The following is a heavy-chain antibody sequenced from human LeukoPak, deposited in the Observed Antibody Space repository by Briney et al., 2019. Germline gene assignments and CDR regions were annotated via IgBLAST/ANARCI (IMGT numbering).Heavy chain of an antibody. CDR3: AAEDSSGQFDY. D-gene: IGHD3-22*01. V-gene: IGHV1-18*01. J-gene: IGHJ4*02. Sequence: ASVRVSCKASAYTFTTYAISWVRQAPGQGLEWMGWTSTYNGNTNYAQNLQGRVTMTTDTSTSTAYMELRSLRSDDTAVYYCAAEDSSGQFDYWGQGTLVTVSS. CDR1: AYTFTTYA. CDR2: TSTYNGNT.